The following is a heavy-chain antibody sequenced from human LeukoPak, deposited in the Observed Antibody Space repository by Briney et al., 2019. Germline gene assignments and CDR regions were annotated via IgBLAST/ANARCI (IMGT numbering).Heavy chain of an antibody. Sequence: ASVKVSCKASGYTFTSYDINWVRQATGQGLEWMGWMNPNSGNTGYAQKFQGRVTITRNTSISTAYMELSRLRSDDTAVYYCARVYDSIGYMDVWGKGTTVTVSS. D-gene: IGHD3-16*01. J-gene: IGHJ6*03. CDR1: GYTFTSYD. CDR2: MNPNSGNT. V-gene: IGHV1-8*03. CDR3: ARVYDSIGYMDV.